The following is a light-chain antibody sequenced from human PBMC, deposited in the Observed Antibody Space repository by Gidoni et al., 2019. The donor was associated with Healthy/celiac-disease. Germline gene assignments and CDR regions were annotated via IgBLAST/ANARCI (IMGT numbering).Light chain of an antibody. Sequence: DIQMTQSPSTPSASVGDRVTITCRASQSISSWLAWYQQKPGKAPNLLISKASSLESGVPSRFGGSGSGTEFTLTISGLQPDDFATYYCQQYNTYPWTFXQXTKVEIK. J-gene: IGKJ1*01. CDR3: QQYNTYPWT. CDR2: KAS. V-gene: IGKV1-5*03. CDR1: QSISSW.